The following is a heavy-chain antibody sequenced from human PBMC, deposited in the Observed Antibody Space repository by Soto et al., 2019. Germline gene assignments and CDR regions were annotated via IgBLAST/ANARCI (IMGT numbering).Heavy chain of an antibody. V-gene: IGHV3-74*01. Sequence: GGSLRLSCAASGFTFSSYWMHWGRQAPGKGLVWVSRINSDGSSTSYADSVKGRFTISRDNAKNTLYLQMNSLRAEDTAVYYCAREGNYENWFDPWGQGTLVTVSS. CDR2: INSDGSST. D-gene: IGHD1-7*01. J-gene: IGHJ5*02. CDR1: GFTFSSYW. CDR3: AREGNYENWFDP.